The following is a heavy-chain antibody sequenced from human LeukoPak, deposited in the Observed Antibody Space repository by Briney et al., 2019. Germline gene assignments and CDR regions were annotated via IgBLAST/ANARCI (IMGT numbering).Heavy chain of an antibody. CDR3: ASQLEGVSDSSGYYYGCLGY. V-gene: IGHV1-18*01. CDR1: GYTFTSYG. CDR2: ISAYNGNT. D-gene: IGHD3-22*01. Sequence: ASVKVSCKASGYTFTSYGISWVRQAPGQGLEWMGWISAYNGNTNYAQKLQGRVTMTTDTSTSTAYMELRSLRSDDTAVYYCASQLEGVSDSSGYYYGCLGYWGQGTLVTVSS. J-gene: IGHJ4*02.